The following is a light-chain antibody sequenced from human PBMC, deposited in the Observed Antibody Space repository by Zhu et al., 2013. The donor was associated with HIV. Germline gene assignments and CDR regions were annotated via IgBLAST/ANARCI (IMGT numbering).Light chain of an antibody. CDR2: GAS. J-gene: IGKJ1*01. Sequence: IQMTQSPSTLSASVGDRVTITCRASQSISGWLAWYQQKPGKVPTLLIYGASTLQSGVPPRFSGSGSGTEFTLTISSLQPDDFATYFCQHYGSHSWTFGQGTKV. V-gene: IGKV1-5*01. CDR3: QHYGSHSWT. CDR1: QSISGW.